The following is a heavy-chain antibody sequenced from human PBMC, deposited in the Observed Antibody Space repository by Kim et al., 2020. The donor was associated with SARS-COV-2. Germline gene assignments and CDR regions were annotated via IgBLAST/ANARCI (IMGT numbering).Heavy chain of an antibody. CDR3: ARDSPEGIRYFDWLSIRPRDYYYGMDV. CDR1: GGTFSSYA. J-gene: IGHJ6*02. CDR2: IIPIFGTA. V-gene: IGHV1-69*13. D-gene: IGHD3-9*01. Sequence: SVKVSCKASGGTFSSYAISWVRQAPGQGLEWMGGIIPIFGTANYAQKFQGRVTITADESTSTAYMELSSLRSEDTTVYYCARDSPEGIRYFDWLSIRPRDYYYGMDVWGQGTTVTVSS.